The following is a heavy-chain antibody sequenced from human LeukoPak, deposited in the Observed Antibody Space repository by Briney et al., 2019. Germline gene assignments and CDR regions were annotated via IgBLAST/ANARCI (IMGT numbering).Heavy chain of an antibody. Sequence: ASVKVSCKASGYTFTSYYMHWVRQAPGQGLEWMGIINPSGGSTSYAQKFQGRVTITADKSTSTAYMELSSLRSEDTAVYYCARDLGHGGSQRGMWGQGTLVTVSS. CDR1: GYTFTSYY. D-gene: IGHD1-26*01. J-gene: IGHJ4*02. CDR3: ARDLGHGGSQRGM. V-gene: IGHV1-46*01. CDR2: INPSGGST.